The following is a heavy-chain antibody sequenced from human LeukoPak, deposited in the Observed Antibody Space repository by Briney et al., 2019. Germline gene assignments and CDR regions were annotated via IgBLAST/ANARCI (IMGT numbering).Heavy chain of an antibody. V-gene: IGHV4-34*01. CDR2: INHSGST. J-gene: IGHJ6*03. D-gene: IGHD2-2*01. Sequence: PSETLSLTCAVYGGSFSGYYWSWIRQPPGKGLEWIGEINHSGSTNYNPSLKSRVTISVDTSNNQFSLKLSSVTAADTAVYYCARKDIVVVPAAPDGYMDVWGKGTTVTVSS. CDR1: GGSFSGYY. CDR3: ARKDIVVVPAAPDGYMDV.